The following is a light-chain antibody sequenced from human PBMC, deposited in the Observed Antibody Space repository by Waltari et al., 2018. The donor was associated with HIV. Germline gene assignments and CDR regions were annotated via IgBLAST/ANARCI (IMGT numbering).Light chain of an antibody. CDR3: AAWDDSLNGYV. CDR2: NNS. Sequence: QSVLTPPPSASGPPGQTVTISCSGSSSNIGSFSVSWYQQLPLTAPKLLIYNNSQRPSGVPDRFSGSKSGTSASLAIIGLQSEDEADYYCAAWDDSLNGYVFGPGTKVTVL. J-gene: IGLJ1*01. V-gene: IGLV1-44*01. CDR1: SSNIGSFS.